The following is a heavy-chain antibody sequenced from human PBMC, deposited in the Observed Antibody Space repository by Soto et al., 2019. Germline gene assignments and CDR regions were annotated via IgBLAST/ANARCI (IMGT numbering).Heavy chain of an antibody. V-gene: IGHV5-51*01. CDR1: GYSFTSYW. Sequence: GESLKISCKGSGYSFTSYWIGWVRQMPGKGLEWMGIIYPGDSDTRYSPSFQGQVTISADKSISTAYLQWSSLKASDTAMYYCARQVRGRHYYYYMDVWGKGTTVTVSS. D-gene: IGHD3-10*01. J-gene: IGHJ6*03. CDR2: IYPGDSDT. CDR3: ARQVRGRHYYYYMDV.